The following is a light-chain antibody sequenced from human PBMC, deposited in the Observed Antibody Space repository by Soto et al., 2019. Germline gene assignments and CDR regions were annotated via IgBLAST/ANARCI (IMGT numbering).Light chain of an antibody. J-gene: IGLJ3*02. Sequence: QSVLTQPPSVSGAPGQRVTISCTGSSCDIGGDYYVHWYQQLPGTAPKLLIYGNSNRPSGVSNRFSGSKSGTSASLAITGVQAEDEAADYCQSSDTSLSGSVFGGGTKVTVL. CDR2: GNS. CDR1: SCDIGGDYY. CDR3: QSSDTSLSGSV. V-gene: IGLV1-40*01.